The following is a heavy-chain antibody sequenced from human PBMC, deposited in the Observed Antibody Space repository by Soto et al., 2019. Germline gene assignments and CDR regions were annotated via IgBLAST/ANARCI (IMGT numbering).Heavy chain of an antibody. CDR3: AREGAYCGGDCYSHWFEP. J-gene: IGHJ5*02. CDR1: GYTFTGYY. D-gene: IGHD2-21*02. Sequence: ASVKVSCKASGYTFTGYYMHWVRQAPGQGLEWMGWINPNSGGTNYAQKFQGWVTMTRDTSISTAYMELSRLRSDDTAVYYCAREGAYCGGDCYSHWFEPWGQGTLVTVSS. CDR2: INPNSGGT. V-gene: IGHV1-2*04.